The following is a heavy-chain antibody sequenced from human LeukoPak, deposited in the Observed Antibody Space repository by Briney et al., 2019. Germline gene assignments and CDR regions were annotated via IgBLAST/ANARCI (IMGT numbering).Heavy chain of an antibody. CDR1: GYTFTGHY. CDR2: INPKNAGT. Sequence: ASVKVSCKASGYTFTGHYIHWVRQAPGQGLEWMGWINPKNAGTNYAQKLQGRVTMTTDTSTTTAYMELRSLRSDDTAVYYCARSTHRDSDAFDIWGQGTMVTVSS. J-gene: IGHJ3*02. D-gene: IGHD2-2*01. V-gene: IGHV1-18*04. CDR3: ARSTHRDSDAFDI.